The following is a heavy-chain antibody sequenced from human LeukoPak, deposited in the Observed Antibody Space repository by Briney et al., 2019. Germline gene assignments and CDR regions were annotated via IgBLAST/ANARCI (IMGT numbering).Heavy chain of an antibody. V-gene: IGHV4-39*07. CDR3: ARTGSGSYRPRDAFDI. D-gene: IGHD3-10*01. CDR1: GGSISSSSYY. J-gene: IGHJ3*02. CDR2: IYYSGST. Sequence: SSETLSLTCTVSGGSISSSSYYWGWIRQPPGKGLEWIGSIYYSGSTYYNPSLKSRVTISVDTSKNQFSLKLSSVTAADTAVYYCARTGSGSYRPRDAFDIWGQGTMVTVSS.